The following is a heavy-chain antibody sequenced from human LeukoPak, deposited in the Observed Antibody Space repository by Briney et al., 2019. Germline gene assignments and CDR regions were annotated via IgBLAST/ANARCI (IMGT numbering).Heavy chain of an antibody. Sequence: WASVKVSCKASGGTFSSYAISWVRQAPGQGLEWMGGIIPIFGTANYAQKFQGRVTITADESTSTAYMELSSLRSEDTAVYYCARVSCSGGSCYIGTYYYYGMDVWGQGTTVTVSS. CDR1: GGTFSSYA. CDR3: ARVSCSGGSCYIGTYYYYGMDV. D-gene: IGHD2-15*01. CDR2: IIPIFGTA. V-gene: IGHV1-69*13. J-gene: IGHJ6*02.